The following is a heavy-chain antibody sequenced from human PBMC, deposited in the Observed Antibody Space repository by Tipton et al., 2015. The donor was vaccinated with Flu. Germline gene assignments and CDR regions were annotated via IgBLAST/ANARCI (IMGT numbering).Heavy chain of an antibody. D-gene: IGHD3-16*01. J-gene: IGHJ6*02. CDR1: GFTFSSYG. Sequence: SGFTFSSYGMHWVRQAPGKGLEWVAVIWYDGSNKYYADSVKGRFTNSRDNSKNTLYLQMNSLRAEDTAVYYCAKGLGVWGQGTTVTVSS. CDR2: IWYDGSNK. CDR3: AKGLGV. V-gene: IGHV3-33*06.